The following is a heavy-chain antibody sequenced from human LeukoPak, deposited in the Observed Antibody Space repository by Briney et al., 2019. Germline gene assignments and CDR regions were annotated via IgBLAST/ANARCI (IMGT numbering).Heavy chain of an antibody. CDR3: GKYCGGGRCSRAFDI. J-gene: IGHJ3*02. V-gene: IGHV3-21*01. CDR1: GFTFNGYS. D-gene: IGHD2-15*01. CDR2: ISTSSSYI. Sequence: PGGSLRLSCTASGFTFNGYSMNWVRQAPGKGLEWVSSISTSSSYIYYADSVKGRFTISRNNPKNSLYLQMNSLRAEDTAVYYCGKYCGGGRCSRAFDIWGQGTTVTVSS.